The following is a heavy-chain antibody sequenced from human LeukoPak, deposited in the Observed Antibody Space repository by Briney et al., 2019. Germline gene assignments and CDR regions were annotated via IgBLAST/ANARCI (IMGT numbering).Heavy chain of an antibody. V-gene: IGHV4-34*01. CDR3: TSSFLGYCSGGSCYPNY. D-gene: IGHD2-15*01. CDR1: GGSFSGFY. J-gene: IGHJ4*02. CDR2: INHSGST. Sequence: KPSETLSLTCAVYGGSFSGFYWSWIRQPPGKGLEWIGEINHSGSTNYNPSLKSQVTISADTSKHQFSLKVKSVTAADTAVYYCTSSFLGYCSGGSCYPNYWGQGTLVTVSS.